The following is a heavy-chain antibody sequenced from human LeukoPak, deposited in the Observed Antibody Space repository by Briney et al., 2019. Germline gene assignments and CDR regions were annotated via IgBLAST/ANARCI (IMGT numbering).Heavy chain of an antibody. Sequence: PSETLSLTCSVSSGSVSSYYWSWIRQPPGKGLEWIGYVYYIGSTNYNPSLKSRVTMFEDKSKNQFSLRLYSVTVADTAVYYCARHFAYSSSSYFDYWGQGSLVTVSS. J-gene: IGHJ4*02. CDR3: ARHFAYSSSSYFDY. CDR2: VYYIGST. D-gene: IGHD6-6*01. CDR1: SGSVSSYY. V-gene: IGHV4-59*08.